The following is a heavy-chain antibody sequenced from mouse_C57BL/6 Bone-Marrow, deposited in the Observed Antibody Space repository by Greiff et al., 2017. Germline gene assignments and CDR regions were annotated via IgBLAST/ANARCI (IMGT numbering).Heavy chain of an antibody. J-gene: IGHJ2*01. D-gene: IGHD4-1*01. CDR2: ISDGGSYT. V-gene: IGHV5-4*03. CDR3: AKLGLDY. CDR1: GFTFSSYA. Sequence: EVKLQESGGGLVKPGGSLKLSCAASGFTFSSYAMSWVRQTPEKSLEWVATISDGGSYTYYPDNVKGRFTISRDNAKNNLYLQMSHLKSEDTAMYYCAKLGLDYWGQGTTLTVSA.